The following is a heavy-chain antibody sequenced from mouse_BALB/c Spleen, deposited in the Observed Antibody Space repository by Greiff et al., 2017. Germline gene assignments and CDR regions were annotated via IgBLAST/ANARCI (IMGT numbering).Heavy chain of an antibody. CDR3: ARGGYYGPFDY. V-gene: IGHV5-9-4*01. CDR2: ISSGGSYT. Sequence: DVQLVESGGGLVKPGGSLKLSCAASGFTFSSYAMSWVRQSPEKRLEWVAEISSGGSYTYYPDTVTGRFTISRDNAKNTLYLEMSSLRSEDTAMYYCARGGYYGPFDYWGQGTTLTVSS. D-gene: IGHD1-1*01. CDR1: GFTFSSYA. J-gene: IGHJ2*01.